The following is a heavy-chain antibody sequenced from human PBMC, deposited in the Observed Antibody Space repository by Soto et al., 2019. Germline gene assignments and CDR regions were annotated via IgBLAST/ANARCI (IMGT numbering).Heavy chain of an antibody. V-gene: IGHV3-23*01. CDR1: GFTFSSYA. CDR2: ISGSGGST. J-gene: IGHJ4*02. Sequence: GGSLRLSCAASGFTFSSYAMSWVRQAPGKGLEWVSAISGSGGSTYYADSVKGRFTISRDNSKNTLYLQMNSLRAEDTAVYYCAKDQGGSSGWDYYFDYWGQGTLVTVSS. D-gene: IGHD6-19*01. CDR3: AKDQGGSSGWDYYFDY.